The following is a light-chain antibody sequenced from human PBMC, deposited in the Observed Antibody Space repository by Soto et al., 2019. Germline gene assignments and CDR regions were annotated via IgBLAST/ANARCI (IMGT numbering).Light chain of an antibody. J-gene: IGKJ1*01. Sequence: IEMRQSPSTLSASVGDRVSITCRASQTISSWLAWYQQKPGKAPKLLIYKASTLKSGVPSRFSGSGSGTEFTLTIRSLQPDDFATYYCQHYNSYSEAFGQGTKVDIK. CDR1: QTISSW. CDR3: QHYNSYSEA. CDR2: KAS. V-gene: IGKV1-5*03.